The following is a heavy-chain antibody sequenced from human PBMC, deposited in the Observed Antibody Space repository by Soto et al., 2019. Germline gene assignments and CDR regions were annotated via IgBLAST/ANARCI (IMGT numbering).Heavy chain of an antibody. CDR3: ARVKVFSSEYYFDY. V-gene: IGHV4-59*02. CDR2: IYYSGST. D-gene: IGHD3-9*01. CDR1: GGSVSTNY. Sequence: PSETLSLTCTVSGGSVSTNYWSWIRQPPGRGLEWIGYIYYSGSTKYNSSLKSRITISVDTSKNQFSMKLSSVTAANTAVYYCARVKVFSSEYYFDYWGQGTLVTVSS. J-gene: IGHJ4*02.